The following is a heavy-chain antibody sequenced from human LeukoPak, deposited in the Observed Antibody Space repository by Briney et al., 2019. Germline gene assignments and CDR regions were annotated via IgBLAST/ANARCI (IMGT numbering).Heavy chain of an antibody. D-gene: IGHD1-26*01. CDR2: IYPGDSDT. V-gene: IGHV5-51*01. CDR3: ARRGRKWELLGYFDY. J-gene: IGHJ4*02. CDR1: GYSFTSYW. Sequence: GESLKISCKGSGYSFTSYWIGWVRQMPGKGLEWMGIIYPGDSDTRYSPSFQGQVTISADKSISTAYLQWSSLKASDTAMYYCARRGRKWELLGYFDYWGQGTLVTVSS.